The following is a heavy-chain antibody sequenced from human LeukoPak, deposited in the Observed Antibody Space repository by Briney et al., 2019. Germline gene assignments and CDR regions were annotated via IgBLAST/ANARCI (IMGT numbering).Heavy chain of an antibody. CDR3: ARVSRGSYYVEGYFDY. CDR2: ISSSSSTI. Sequence: GGSLRLSCAASGFTSSSYSMNWVRQAPGKGLEWVSYISSSSSTIYYADSVKGRFTISRDNAKNSLYLQMNSLRAEDTAVYYCARVSRGSYYVEGYFDYWGQGTLATVSS. D-gene: IGHD1-26*01. J-gene: IGHJ4*02. CDR1: GFTSSSYS. V-gene: IGHV3-48*01.